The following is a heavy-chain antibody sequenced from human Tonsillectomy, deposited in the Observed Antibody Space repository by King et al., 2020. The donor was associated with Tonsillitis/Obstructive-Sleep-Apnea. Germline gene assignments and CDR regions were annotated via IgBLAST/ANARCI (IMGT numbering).Heavy chain of an antibody. V-gene: IGHV3-7*01. CDR3: TAWGSGNY. D-gene: IGHD3-16*01. J-gene: IGHJ4*02. CDR1: GFTFRNYW. CDR2: IKPEGFEK. Sequence: VQLVESGGGLVHPGGSLRLSCAASGFTFRNYWMSWVRQAPGQGLEWVANIKPEGFEKFYVGSVMGRFTISRDNAKNSLYLQMNSLRAEDTAVYYCTAWGSGNYWGQGTLVTVSS.